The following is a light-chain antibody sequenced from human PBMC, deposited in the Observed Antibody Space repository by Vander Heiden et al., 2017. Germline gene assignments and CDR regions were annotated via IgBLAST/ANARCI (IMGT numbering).Light chain of an antibody. Sequence: SFELTQPPSLSVSPGQPASITCSAHTMGDKYVSWYQQKPGQSPVLVIYQDNKRPSGIPERFSGSNSGNTATLTISGTQAMDEADYYCQAWDTTYYFVFGSGTKVTVL. CDR3: QAWDTTYYFV. CDR1: TMGDKY. J-gene: IGLJ1*01. V-gene: IGLV3-1*01. CDR2: QDN.